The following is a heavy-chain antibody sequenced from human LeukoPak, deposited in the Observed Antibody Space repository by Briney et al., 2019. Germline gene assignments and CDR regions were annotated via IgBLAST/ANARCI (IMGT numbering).Heavy chain of an antibody. CDR2: ISSSSSYI. J-gene: IGHJ6*04. V-gene: IGHV3-21*01. CDR3: ARDAV. CDR1: GFTVNTND. Sequence: GGSLRLSCAASGFTVNTNDMSWVRQAPGKGLEWVSSISSSSSYIYYADSVKGRFTISRDNAKNSLYLQMNSLRAEDTAVYYCARDAVWGKGTTVTVSS.